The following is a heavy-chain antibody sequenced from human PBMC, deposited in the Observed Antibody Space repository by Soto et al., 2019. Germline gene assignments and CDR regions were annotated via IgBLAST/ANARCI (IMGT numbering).Heavy chain of an antibody. V-gene: IGHV5-51*01. CDR1: GYSFTSYW. Sequence: PGESLKISCKGSGYSFTSYWIGWVRQMPGKGLEWMGIIYPGDSDTRYSPSFQGQVTISADKSINTAYLQWSSLKASDIGMYYCARYPAVPGTPHAFDIWGQGTVVTVSS. J-gene: IGHJ3*02. CDR3: ARYPAVPGTPHAFDI. CDR2: IYPGDSDT. D-gene: IGHD6-19*01.